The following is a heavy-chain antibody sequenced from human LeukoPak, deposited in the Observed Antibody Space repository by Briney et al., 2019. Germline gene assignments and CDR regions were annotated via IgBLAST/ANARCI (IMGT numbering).Heavy chain of an antibody. V-gene: IGHV3-48*03. CDR2: ISSSGSTI. CDR3: ARGSNNYDSSGFDY. D-gene: IGHD3-22*01. CDR1: GITFSSYE. Sequence: GGSLRLSCAASGITFSSYEMNWVRQAPGKGLEWVSYISSSGSTIYYADSVKGRFTISRDNAKNSLYLQMNSLRAEDTAVYYCARGSNNYDSSGFDYWGQGTLVTVSS. J-gene: IGHJ4*02.